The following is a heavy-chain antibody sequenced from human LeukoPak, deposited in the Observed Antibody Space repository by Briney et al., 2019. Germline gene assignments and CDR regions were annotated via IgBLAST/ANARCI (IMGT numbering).Heavy chain of an antibody. J-gene: IGHJ4*02. D-gene: IGHD6-13*01. Sequence: ASVKVSCKASGYTFTSYDINWVRQATGQGLEWMGWMNPNSGNTGYAQKFQGRVTMTRNTSISTAYMELSSLRSEDTAVYYCARGLGSSSWFNTLSDYWGQGTLVTVSS. V-gene: IGHV1-8*01. CDR1: GYTFTSYD. CDR2: MNPNSGNT. CDR3: ARGLGSSSWFNTLSDY.